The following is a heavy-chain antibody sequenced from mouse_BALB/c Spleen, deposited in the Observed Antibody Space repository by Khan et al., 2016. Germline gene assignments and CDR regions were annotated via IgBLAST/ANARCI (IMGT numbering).Heavy chain of an antibody. CDR3: ARYPQLGNTMDY. V-gene: IGHV3-8*02. J-gene: IGHJ4*01. Sequence: EVQLQESGPSLVKPSQTLSLTCSVTGDSVTSGYWCWVRKFPGNKLEYLGYINYSGSTYNNPSLKSRIPITRTTSRNQYYLQLNSVTTEDTATDYCARYPQLGNTMDYWGQGTSVTVSS. CDR1: GDSVTSGY. CDR2: INYSGST. D-gene: IGHD4-1*02.